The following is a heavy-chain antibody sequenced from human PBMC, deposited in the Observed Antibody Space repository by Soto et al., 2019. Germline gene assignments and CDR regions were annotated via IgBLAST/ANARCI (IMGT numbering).Heavy chain of an antibody. CDR2: IYYSGST. CDR3: ARHWGRQAFDY. J-gene: IGHJ4*02. D-gene: IGHD3-16*01. V-gene: IGHV4-61*01. CDR1: GGSVSSGSYY. Sequence: SETLSLTCTVSGGSVSSGSYYWSWIRQPPGKGLEWIGYIYYSGSTNYYPSLKSRVTISVDTSKNQFSLKLSSVTAADTAVYYCARHWGRQAFDYWGQGTLVTVSS.